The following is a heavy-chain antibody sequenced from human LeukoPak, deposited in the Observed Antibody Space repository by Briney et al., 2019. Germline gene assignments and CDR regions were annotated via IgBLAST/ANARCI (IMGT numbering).Heavy chain of an antibody. V-gene: IGHV4-59*08. J-gene: IGHJ4*02. D-gene: IGHD3-9*01. CDR1: GGSISSYY. CDR3: ATGRSIRYFDY. Sequence: SETLSLTCTVSGGSISSYYWSWIRQPPGKGLEWIGYIYYSGSTNYNPSLKSRVTISVDTSKSQFSLKLSSATAADTAVYYCATGRSIRYFDYWGQGTLLTVSS. CDR2: IYYSGST.